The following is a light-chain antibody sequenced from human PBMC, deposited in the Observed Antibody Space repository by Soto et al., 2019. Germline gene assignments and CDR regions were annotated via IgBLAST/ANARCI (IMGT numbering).Light chain of an antibody. CDR1: SGHSHYA. CDR2: LNSDGSH. Sequence: QSVLTQPPSASASLGASVKLTCTLSSGHSHYAISWHQQQTAQGPRYLMKLNSDGSHIKGDGIPDRFSGSSSGSERYLTISCLQSEDEAYYFCQTWGNVVVFGVGTKLTVL. V-gene: IGLV4-69*01. CDR3: QTWGNVVV. J-gene: IGLJ2*01.